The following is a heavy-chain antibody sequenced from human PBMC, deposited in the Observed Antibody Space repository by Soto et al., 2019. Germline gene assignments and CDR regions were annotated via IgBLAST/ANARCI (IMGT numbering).Heavy chain of an antibody. CDR2: IRSKTNSYAT. CDR3: TRQTDAVQWLVVPTDYNFDY. Sequence: EGQLVESGGGLVQPGGSLKLSCAASGFTFGGSAMHWVRQASGKGLEWVGHIRSKTNSYATAYAESVKGRFTISRDDSMNTAQLQMNSLKAEDAAVYFCTRQTDAVQWLVVPTDYNFDYWGQGTLVTVSS. V-gene: IGHV3-73*02. D-gene: IGHD6-19*01. CDR1: GFTFGGSA. J-gene: IGHJ4*02.